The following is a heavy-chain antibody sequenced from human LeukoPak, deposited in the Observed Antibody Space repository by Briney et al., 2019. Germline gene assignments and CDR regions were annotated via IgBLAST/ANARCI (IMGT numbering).Heavy chain of an antibody. D-gene: IGHD3-22*01. J-gene: IGHJ3*02. CDR2: VNPNSGGT. Sequence: ASVKVYCKASGYTFTGYYMHWVRQAPGQGLEWMGWVNPNSGGTNYAQKFQGRVTMTRDTSISTAYMELSRLRSDDTAVYYCARAAYYYDTRAFDIWGQGTMVTVSS. CDR3: ARAAYYYDTRAFDI. CDR1: GYTFTGYY. V-gene: IGHV1-2*02.